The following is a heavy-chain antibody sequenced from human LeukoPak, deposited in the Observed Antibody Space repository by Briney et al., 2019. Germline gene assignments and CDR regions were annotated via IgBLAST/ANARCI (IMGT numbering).Heavy chain of an antibody. CDR1: GGSISSYY. V-gene: IGHV4-59*08. J-gene: IGHJ6*03. Sequence: SETLSLTCTVSGGSISSYYWSWIRQPPGKGLDWIGYIYYSGSTNYNPSLKSRATISVDTSKNQFSLKLSSVTAADTAVYYCARHAQVPSYYYYYYMDVWGKGTTVTVSS. D-gene: IGHD4/OR15-4a*01. CDR2: IYYSGST. CDR3: ARHAQVPSYYYYYYMDV.